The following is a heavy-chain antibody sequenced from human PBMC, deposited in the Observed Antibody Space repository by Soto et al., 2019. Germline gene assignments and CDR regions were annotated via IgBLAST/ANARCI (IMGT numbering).Heavy chain of an antibody. V-gene: IGHV4-39*01. CDR3: ASPKIAFYNWFDP. Sequence: SETLSLTCTVSGGSISSSSYYWGWIRQPPGKGLEWIGSIYYSGSTYYNPSLKSRVTISVDTSKNQFSLKLSSVTAADTAVYYCASPKIAFYNWFDPRGQRTPVTVSS. D-gene: IGHD3-3*02. J-gene: IGHJ5*02. CDR1: GGSISSSSYY. CDR2: IYYSGST.